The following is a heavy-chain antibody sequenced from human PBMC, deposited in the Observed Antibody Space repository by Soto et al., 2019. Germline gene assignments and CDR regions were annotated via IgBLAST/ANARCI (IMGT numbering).Heavy chain of an antibody. CDR3: ARGLAEQWLVINFPFDY. J-gene: IGHJ4*02. CDR1: GFTFSSYA. CDR2: ISYDGSNK. V-gene: IGHV3-30-3*01. D-gene: IGHD6-19*01. Sequence: GGSLRLSCAASGFTFSSYAMHWVRQAPGKGLEWVAVISYDGSNKYYADSVKGRFTISRDNSKNTLYLQMNSLRAEDTAVYYCARGLAEQWLVINFPFDYWGQGTLVTVSS.